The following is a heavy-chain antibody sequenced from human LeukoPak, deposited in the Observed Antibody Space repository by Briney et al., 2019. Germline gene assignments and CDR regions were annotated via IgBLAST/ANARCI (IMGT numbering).Heavy chain of an antibody. Sequence: PSETLSLTCTVSGVSISSYYWSWIRQPPGKGLERIGYTYSSGSTNYTPSLKSRVTISGDTSKNQFSLKLTSVTAADTAVYYCARERIRPSLGSDAFDIWGQGTMVTVSS. J-gene: IGHJ3*02. CDR1: GVSISSYY. V-gene: IGHV4-59*12. CDR3: ARERIRPSLGSDAFDI. D-gene: IGHD3-3*02. CDR2: TYSSGST.